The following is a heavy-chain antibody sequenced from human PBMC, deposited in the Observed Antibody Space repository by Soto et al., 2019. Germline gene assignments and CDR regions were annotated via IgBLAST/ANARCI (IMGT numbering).Heavy chain of an antibody. CDR2: IYSGGST. D-gene: IGHD6-13*01. CDR3: ASSLGAAAGPDAFDI. J-gene: IGHJ3*02. Sequence: PGGSLRLSCAASGFTVSSNYMSWVRQAPGKGLEWVSVIYSGGSTYYADSVKGRFTISRDNSKNTLYLQMNSLRAEDTAVYYCASSLGAAAGPDAFDIWGQGTMVTVSS. V-gene: IGHV3-66*01. CDR1: GFTVSSNY.